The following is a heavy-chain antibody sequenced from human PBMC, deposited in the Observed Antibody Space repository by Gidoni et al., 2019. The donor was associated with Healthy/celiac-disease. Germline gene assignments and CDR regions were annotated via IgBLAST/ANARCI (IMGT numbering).Heavy chain of an antibody. Sequence: APGKGLEWVSAISGSGGSTYYADSVKGRFTISRDNSKNTLYLQMNSLRAEDTAVYYCAKRGPLHYYDSSGPSFDYWGQGTLVTVSS. CDR3: AKRGPLHYYDSSGPSFDY. D-gene: IGHD3-22*01. J-gene: IGHJ4*02. CDR2: ISGSGGST. V-gene: IGHV3-23*01.